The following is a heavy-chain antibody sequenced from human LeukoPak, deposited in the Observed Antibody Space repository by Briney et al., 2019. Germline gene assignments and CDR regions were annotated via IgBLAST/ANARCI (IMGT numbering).Heavy chain of an antibody. CDR2: ISAYNGNT. V-gene: IGHV1-18*04. D-gene: IGHD6-6*01. J-gene: IGHJ4*02. Sequence: GASVKVSCKASGYTFTGYYMHWVRQAPGQGLEWMGWISAYNGNTNYAQKLQGRVTMTTDTSTSTAYMELSRLRSDDTAVYYCARGAYSSSSQEPGDLAYWGQGTLVTVSS. CDR1: GYTFTGYY. CDR3: ARGAYSSSSQEPGDLAY.